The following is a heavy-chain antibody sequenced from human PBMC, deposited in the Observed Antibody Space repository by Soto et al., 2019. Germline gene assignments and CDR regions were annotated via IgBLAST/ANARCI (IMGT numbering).Heavy chain of an antibody. J-gene: IGHJ4*02. D-gene: IGHD2-2*01. Sequence: QVQLVESGGGVVQPGRSLRLSCVASGFTFSSYAMFWVRQAPGKGLEWLALTSYDGNVKYYTDSVKGRVTISRDNSKNTLYLHVDSLRPEDTAVYHCARDARSNTSWTHDYWGQGTLVTVSS. CDR3: ARDARSNTSWTHDY. CDR2: TSYDGNVK. CDR1: GFTFSSYA. V-gene: IGHV3-30-3*01.